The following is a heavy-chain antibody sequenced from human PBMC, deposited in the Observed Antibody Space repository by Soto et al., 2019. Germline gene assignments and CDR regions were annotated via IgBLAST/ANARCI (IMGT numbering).Heavy chain of an antibody. Sequence: PSETLSLTCTVSGGSISSGGYYWSWIRQHPGKGLEWIGYIYYSGSTYYNPSLKSRVTISVDTSKNQFSLKLSSVTAADTAVYYCASLIYDFWSGYYLRYWGQGTLVTVSS. CDR1: GGSISSGGYY. CDR2: IYYSGST. V-gene: IGHV4-31*03. D-gene: IGHD3-3*01. CDR3: ASLIYDFWSGYYLRY. J-gene: IGHJ4*02.